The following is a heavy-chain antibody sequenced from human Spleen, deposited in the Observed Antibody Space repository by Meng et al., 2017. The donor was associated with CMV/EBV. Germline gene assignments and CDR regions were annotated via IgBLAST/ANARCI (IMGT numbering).Heavy chain of an antibody. CDR2: ISAYTGNT. V-gene: IGHV1-18*01. Sequence: ASVKVSCKASGYMFTSHGISWMRQAPGQGLEWMGWISAYTGNTDYAQKFQGRVTMTTDTSTSTAYMELRSLRSDDTAVYYCARELHSSSSWFDPWGQGTLVTVSS. J-gene: IGHJ5*02. CDR1: GYMFTSHG. D-gene: IGHD6-6*01. CDR3: ARELHSSSSWFDP.